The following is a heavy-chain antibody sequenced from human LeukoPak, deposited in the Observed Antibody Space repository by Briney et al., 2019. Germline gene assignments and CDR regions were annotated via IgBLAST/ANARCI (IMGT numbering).Heavy chain of an antibody. CDR2: ISSSSYI. CDR1: GFTFSSYS. CDR3: ARWGGTRQYYFDY. D-gene: IGHD1-1*01. Sequence: GGSLRLSCAASGFTFSSYSMNWVRQAPGKGLEWVSSISSSSYIYYADSVKGRFTISRDNAKNSLYLQMNSLRAEDTAVYYCARWGGTRQYYFDYWGQGTLVTVSS. J-gene: IGHJ4*02. V-gene: IGHV3-21*01.